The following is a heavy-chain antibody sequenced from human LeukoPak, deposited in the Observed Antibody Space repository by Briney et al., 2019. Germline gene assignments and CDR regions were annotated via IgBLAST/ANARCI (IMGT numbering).Heavy chain of an antibody. J-gene: IGHJ4*02. D-gene: IGHD6-13*01. CDR3: AREVGAAAGRSFDY. CDR1: GGSISSSSYY. Sequence: PSETLSLTCTVSGGSISSSSYYWGWIRQPPGKGLEWIGSIYYSGSTYYNPSLKSRVTISVDTSKNQFSLKLSSVTAADTAVYYCAREVGAAAGRSFDYWGQGTLVTVSS. V-gene: IGHV4-39*07. CDR2: IYYSGST.